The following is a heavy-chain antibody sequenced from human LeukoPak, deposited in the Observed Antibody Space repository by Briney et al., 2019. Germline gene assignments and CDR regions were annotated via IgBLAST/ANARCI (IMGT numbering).Heavy chain of an antibody. J-gene: IGHJ5*02. CDR3: ARTTDSITMVRAPLGWFDP. V-gene: IGHV4-59*08. D-gene: IGHD3-10*01. Sequence: PSETLSLTCTVSGGSISSYYWSWIRQPPGKGLEWVGYIYYSGSTNYNPSLKIRVTISVDTSKNQFSLKLSSVTAADTAVYYCARTTDSITMVRAPLGWFDPWGQGTLVTVSS. CDR2: IYYSGST. CDR1: GGSISSYY.